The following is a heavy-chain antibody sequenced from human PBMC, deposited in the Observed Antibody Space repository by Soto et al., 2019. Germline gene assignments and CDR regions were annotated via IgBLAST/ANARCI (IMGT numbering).Heavy chain of an antibody. D-gene: IGHD2-8*02. CDR3: CXRSVFP. V-gene: IGHV4-31*03. J-gene: IGHJ5*02. CDR2: IYYSGST. Sequence: QVQLQESGPGLVKPSQTLSLTCTVSGGSISSGGYYWSWIRQHPGKGLEWIGYIYYSGSTYYNPSLKSRVTISVDTSKNQFSXXXXXXXXXXXXXXYCXRSVFPWGQGTLVTVXS. CDR1: GGSISSGGYY.